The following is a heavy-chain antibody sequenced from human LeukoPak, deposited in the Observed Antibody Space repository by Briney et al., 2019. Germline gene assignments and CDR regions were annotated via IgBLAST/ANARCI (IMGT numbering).Heavy chain of an antibody. V-gene: IGHV3-30*18. CDR3: AKDQSPYCGGDCYPTFDY. J-gene: IGHJ4*02. Sequence: PGGSLRLSCAASGFTFSSYGMHWVRQAPGKGLEWVAVISYDGSNKYYADSVKGRFTISRDNSKNTLYPQMNSLRAEDTAVYYCAKDQSPYCGGDCYPTFDYWGQGTLVTVSS. CDR2: ISYDGSNK. CDR1: GFTFSSYG. D-gene: IGHD2-21*02.